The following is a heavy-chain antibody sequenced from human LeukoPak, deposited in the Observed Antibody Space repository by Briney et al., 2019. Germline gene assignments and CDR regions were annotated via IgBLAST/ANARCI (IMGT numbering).Heavy chain of an antibody. CDR3: TRSPRDGYHDAFDI. CDR2: IYPGDSDT. V-gene: IGHV5-51*01. J-gene: IGHJ3*02. CDR1: GYSFTNYW. Sequence: GESLKISCKGSGYSFTNYWIGWVRQMPGKGLEWMGIIYPGDSDTTYSPSFQGQVTISADKSITTAYLQWGSLKASDTAMYYCTRSPRDGYHDAFDIWGQGTMVTVFS. D-gene: IGHD5-24*01.